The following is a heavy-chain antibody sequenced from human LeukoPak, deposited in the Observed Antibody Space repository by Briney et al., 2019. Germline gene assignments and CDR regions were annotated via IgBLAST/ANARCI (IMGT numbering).Heavy chain of an antibody. D-gene: IGHD3-22*01. Sequence: SQTLSLTCIVSGGSISSGDYYWSWIRQPPGKCLEWIGYIYYSGSTYYNPSLKSRITMSVDTSKNQFSLKLSSVTAADTAVYYCATHSSSYSYFDYWGQGTLVTVSS. V-gene: IGHV4-30-4*01. CDR3: ATHSSSYSYFDY. CDR2: IYYSGST. CDR1: GGSISSGDYY. J-gene: IGHJ4*02.